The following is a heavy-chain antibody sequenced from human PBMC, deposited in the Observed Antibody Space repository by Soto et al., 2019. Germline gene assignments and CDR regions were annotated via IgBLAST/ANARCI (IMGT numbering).Heavy chain of an antibody. Sequence: QVQLVESGGGVVQPGRSLRLSCAVSGFTVSTYGMHWVRQAPGKGLEWVAVISRDGGTKYYADSVKGRFTISSDNSRNTLFLDMTILRSADFAVSHCTGDVASGFWGQGTLVTVSS. V-gene: IGHV3-30*03. CDR3: TGDVASGF. CDR1: GFTVSTYG. J-gene: IGHJ4*02. CDR2: ISRDGGTK. D-gene: IGHD2-21*02.